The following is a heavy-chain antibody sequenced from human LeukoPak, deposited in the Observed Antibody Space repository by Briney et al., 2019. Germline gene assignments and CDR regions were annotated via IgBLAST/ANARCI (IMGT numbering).Heavy chain of an antibody. Sequence: GGSLRLSCAASGFTLSRYAMSWVRQAAGKGLEWVSAISGSGGSTYYEGSVKGRFTICRDNSKNTLYLQMNSLRAEDTAVYYCAKSIPDSSGYYYWYFDLWGRGTLVTVSS. CDR3: AKSIPDSSGYYYWYFDL. J-gene: IGHJ2*01. CDR2: ISGSGGST. CDR1: GFTLSRYA. V-gene: IGHV3-23*01. D-gene: IGHD3-22*01.